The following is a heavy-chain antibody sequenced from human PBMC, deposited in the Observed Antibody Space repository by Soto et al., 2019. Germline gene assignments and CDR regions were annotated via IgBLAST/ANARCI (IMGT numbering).Heavy chain of an antibody. V-gene: IGHV3-23*01. J-gene: IGHJ4*02. CDR1: GFTFSSFA. CDR3: AKRYYYDNSGLWDS. D-gene: IGHD3-22*01. Sequence: EVQLLESGGDLIQPGGSLRLSCAASGFTFSSFAMSWVRQAPGKGLQWVSTITSGGDTTYYTDSVKGRFTISRDNSKNTFYLQMNSRRAEDTDLYYCAKRYYYDNSGLWDSWGQGTLVTVSS. CDR2: ITSGGDTT.